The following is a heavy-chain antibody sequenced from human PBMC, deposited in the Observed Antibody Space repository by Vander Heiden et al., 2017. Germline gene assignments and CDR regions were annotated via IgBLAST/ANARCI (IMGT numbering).Heavy chain of an antibody. J-gene: IGHJ4*02. D-gene: IGHD1-7*01. CDR3: AKEKNWNYEFDY. Sequence: QVQLVESGGGVVQPGRSLRLSCAASGFTFSSYGMHWVRQAPGKGLEWVAVISYDGSNKDDADSVKGRFTISRDNSKNKLYLQMNSLRAEDTAVYYCAKEKNWNYEFDYWGQGNLVTVSS. CDR2: ISYDGSNK. CDR1: GFTFSSYG. V-gene: IGHV3-30*18.